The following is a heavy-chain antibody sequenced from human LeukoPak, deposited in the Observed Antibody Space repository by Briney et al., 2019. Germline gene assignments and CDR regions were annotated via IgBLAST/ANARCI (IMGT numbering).Heavy chain of an antibody. Sequence: PGGSLRLSCAASGFTFSNAWMNWVRQTPGKGLEWVGRIRSKTDGETADYAAPVKDRLTISRDDSKSTLYLQMDSLKTEDTAVYYCTTDDFWNNYSSFWGQGTLVTVSS. CDR2: IRSKTDGETA. CDR1: GFTFSNAW. V-gene: IGHV3-15*01. D-gene: IGHD3-3*01. CDR3: TTDDFWNNYSSF. J-gene: IGHJ4*02.